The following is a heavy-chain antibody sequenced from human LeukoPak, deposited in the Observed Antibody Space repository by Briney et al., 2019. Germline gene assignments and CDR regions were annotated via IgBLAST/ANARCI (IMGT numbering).Heavy chain of an antibody. D-gene: IGHD3-3*01. V-gene: IGHV3-30*04. J-gene: IGHJ6*04. Sequence: GGSLRLSCAASGFTFSSYAMHWVRQAPGKGLEWVAVISYDGSNKYYADSVKGRFTISRDNSKNTLYLQMNSLRAEDTAVYYCANPAGNYDFWSGHPGYYDMDVWGKGTTVTVSS. CDR3: ANPAGNYDFWSGHPGYYDMDV. CDR2: ISYDGSNK. CDR1: GFTFSSYA.